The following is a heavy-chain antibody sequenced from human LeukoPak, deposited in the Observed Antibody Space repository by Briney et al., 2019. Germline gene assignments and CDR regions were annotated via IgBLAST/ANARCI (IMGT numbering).Heavy chain of an antibody. J-gene: IGHJ4*02. CDR3: ARDRDGYNPGD. D-gene: IGHD5-24*01. CDR2: ISSSSSYI. V-gene: IGHV3-21*01. CDR1: GFTFSSYS. Sequence: GGSLRLSCAASGFTFSSYSMNWVRQAPGKGLEWVSSISSSSSYIYYADSVKGRFTISRDNAKSSLYLQMNSLRAEDTAVYYCARDRDGYNPGDWGQGTLVTVSS.